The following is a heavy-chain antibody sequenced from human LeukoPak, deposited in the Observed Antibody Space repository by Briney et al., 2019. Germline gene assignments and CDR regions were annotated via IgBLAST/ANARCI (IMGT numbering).Heavy chain of an antibody. CDR3: ARQLVVVITYYYYYMDV. Sequence: GGSLRLSCAASGFAFSTFAMTWVRQVPGKGLEWVSTIVRSGDTTYYTDSVKGRFTVSRDNSKNTLYLRMNSPRAEDTAVYYCARQLVVVITYYYYYMDVWGKGTTVTVSS. CDR1: GFAFSTFA. D-gene: IGHD3-22*01. CDR2: IVRSGDTT. J-gene: IGHJ6*03. V-gene: IGHV3-23*01.